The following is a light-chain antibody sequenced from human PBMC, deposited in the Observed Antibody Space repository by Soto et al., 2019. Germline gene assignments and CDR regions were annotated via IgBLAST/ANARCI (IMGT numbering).Light chain of an antibody. CDR3: QQYKSYST. CDR1: QSISSW. CDR2: DAS. V-gene: IGKV1-5*01. Sequence: GDRVTITCRASQSISSWLAWYQQKPGKAPKLLIYDASSLESGVPSRFSGSGSGTEFTLTINNLQPDDLATYICQQYKSYSTFGRGTKVDI. J-gene: IGKJ1*01.